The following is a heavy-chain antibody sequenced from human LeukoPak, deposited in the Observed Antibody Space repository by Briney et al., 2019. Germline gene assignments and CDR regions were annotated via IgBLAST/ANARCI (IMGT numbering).Heavy chain of an antibody. Sequence: GGSLRLSCAASGFTFSNYWMSWVRQAPGKGLEWVANIKHDGSETQYVASGMVRSTIHRDNAKKSQDLQMHSQRAEDTAVYYCARIVEGEQLALDCWGQGTLVTVSS. D-gene: IGHD6-13*01. J-gene: IGHJ4*02. CDR2: IKHDGSET. CDR3: ARIVEGEQLALDC. CDR1: GFTFSNYW. V-gene: IGHV3-7*04.